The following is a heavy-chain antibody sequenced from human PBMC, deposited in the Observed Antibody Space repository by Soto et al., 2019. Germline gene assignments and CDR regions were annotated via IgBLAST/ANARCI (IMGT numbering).Heavy chain of an antibody. J-gene: IGHJ4*01. Sequence: PGGSLRLSCSASGFTFSDHYMTWIRQAPGKGLEWISYISGTSDVTNYVDSVRGRFTISRDNAKNSLYLQMSGLRVEDTAVYYCTRDPRLLDYWGQGTRVTVSS. D-gene: IGHD2-21*02. CDR3: TRDPRLLDY. CDR2: ISGTSDVT. CDR1: GFTFSDHY. V-gene: IGHV3-11*05.